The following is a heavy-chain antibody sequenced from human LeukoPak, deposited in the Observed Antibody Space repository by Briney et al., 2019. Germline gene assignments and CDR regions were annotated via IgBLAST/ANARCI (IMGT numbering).Heavy chain of an antibody. CDR3: ARTPNQDDYSESSVYHL. J-gene: IGHJ1*01. CDR1: GISVSSNY. CDR2: IYSGGST. V-gene: IGHV3-66*01. Sequence: GAALVLSCAASGISVSSNYMSWGRPAAGKGLGWGSVIYSGGSTYYADTVKGRFTISRDNSKNTLYLQMNSLRAEDTAVYYCARTPNQDDYSESSVYHLWRQDTLVPVS. D-gene: IGHD3-22*01.